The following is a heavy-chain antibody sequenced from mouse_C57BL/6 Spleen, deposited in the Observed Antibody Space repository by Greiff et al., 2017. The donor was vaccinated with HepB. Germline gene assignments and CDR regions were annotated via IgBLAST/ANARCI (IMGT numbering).Heavy chain of an antibody. V-gene: IGHV1-82*01. D-gene: IGHD2-2*01. CDR2: IYPGDGDT. CDR1: GYAFSSSW. J-gene: IGHJ4*01. CDR3: ARSDGYDGVYYAMDY. Sequence: VQLPQSGPELVKPGASVKISCKASGYAFSSSWMNWVKQRPGKGLEWIGRIYPGDGDTNYNGKFKGKATLTADKSSSTAYMQLSSLTSEDSAVYFWARSDGYDGVYYAMDYWGQGTSVTVSS.